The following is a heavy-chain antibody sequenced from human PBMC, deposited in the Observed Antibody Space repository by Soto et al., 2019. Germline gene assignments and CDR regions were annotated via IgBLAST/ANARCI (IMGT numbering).Heavy chain of an antibody. CDR3: ARGHSSSWRGYYYGMDV. J-gene: IGHJ6*02. D-gene: IGHD6-13*01. V-gene: IGHV4-39*01. CDR1: GGSISSSSYY. CDR2: IYYSGST. Sequence: PSETLSLTCTVSGGSISSSSYYWGWIRQPPGKGLEWIGSIYYSGSTYYNPSLKSRVTISVDTSKNQFSLQLNSVTPEDTAVYYCARGHSSSWRGYYYGMDVWCQGTTVTVSS.